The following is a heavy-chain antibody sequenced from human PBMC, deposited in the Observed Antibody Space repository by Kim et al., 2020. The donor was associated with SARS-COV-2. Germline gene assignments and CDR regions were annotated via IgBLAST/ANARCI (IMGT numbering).Heavy chain of an antibody. CDR3: ASLSTGYVSDKFDY. CDR2: VNSDGSST. V-gene: IGHV3-74*01. CDR1: GFTFSSYW. Sequence: GGSLRLSCVASGFTFSSYWMHWVRQAPGKGLVWVSRVNSDGSSTSYADSVKGRFTISRDNARNTLYLQMNSLRAEDTAVYSCASLSTGYVSDKFDYWGQGTLVTVSS. J-gene: IGHJ4*02. D-gene: IGHD3-16*01.